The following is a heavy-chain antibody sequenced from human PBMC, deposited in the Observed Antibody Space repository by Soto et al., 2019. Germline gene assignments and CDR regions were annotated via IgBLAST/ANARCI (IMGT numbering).Heavy chain of an antibody. CDR3: AKEVNSSYNSGVMDV. CDR1: GFTFSSYG. Sequence: QVQLVESGGGVVQPGRSLRLSCAASGFTFSSYGMHWVRQAPGKGLEWVAVISFDGSNKYYADSVKGRFTMSRDNSKNTLYLQMNSLRAEDTAVYYCAKEVNSSYNSGVMDVWGQGTTVTVSS. D-gene: IGHD3-10*01. CDR2: ISFDGSNK. J-gene: IGHJ6*02. V-gene: IGHV3-30*18.